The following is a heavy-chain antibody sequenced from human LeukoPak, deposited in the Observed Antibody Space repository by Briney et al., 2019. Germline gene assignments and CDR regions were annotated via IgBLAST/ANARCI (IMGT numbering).Heavy chain of an antibody. Sequence: TGGSLRLSCAASGFTFSSYAMHWVRQAPGKGLEWVAVISYDGSNKYYADSVKGRFTISRDSSKNTLYLQMNSLRAEDTAVYYCAASRSLDRSLDYWGQGTLVTASS. V-gene: IGHV3-30*04. D-gene: IGHD3-9*01. CDR1: GFTFSSYA. CDR2: ISYDGSNK. CDR3: AASRSLDRSLDY. J-gene: IGHJ4*02.